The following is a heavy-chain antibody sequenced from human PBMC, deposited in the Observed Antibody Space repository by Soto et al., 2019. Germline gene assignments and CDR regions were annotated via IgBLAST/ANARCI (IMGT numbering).Heavy chain of an antibody. J-gene: IGHJ4*02. CDR1: GFTFSSYS. Sequence: EVQLVESGGGLGKPGGSLRLSCAASGFTFSSYSMHWGRQAPGKGLEGVSSILISSIYIYYAYSVKVRVTISIGNAKNASFLQTNSQRAEDTAVYFCARLTSYDSSCYYCYWGQGDLVPFSS. CDR3: ARLTSYDSSCYYCY. CDR2: ILISSIYI. V-gene: IGHV3-21*01. D-gene: IGHD3-22*01.